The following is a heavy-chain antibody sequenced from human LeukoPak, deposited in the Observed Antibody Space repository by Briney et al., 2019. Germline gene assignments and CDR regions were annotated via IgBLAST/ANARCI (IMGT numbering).Heavy chain of an antibody. CDR1: GFTFSSYA. D-gene: IGHD3-10*01. J-gene: IGHJ3*02. CDR2: ISGSGGST. Sequence: PGGSLRLSCAASGFTFSSYAMSWVRQAPGKGLEWVSAISGSGGSTYYADSVKGRFTISRDNAKNSLYLQMNNLRAEDTAVYYCASHTGAGANFRPFDIWGQGTMVTVSS. V-gene: IGHV3-23*01. CDR3: ASHTGAGANFRPFDI.